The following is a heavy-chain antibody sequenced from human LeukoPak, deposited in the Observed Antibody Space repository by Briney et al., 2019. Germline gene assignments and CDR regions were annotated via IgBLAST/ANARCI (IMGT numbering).Heavy chain of an antibody. CDR2: IYYNGST. V-gene: IGHV4-59*08. Sequence: SETLSLTCTGSGGSISSYYWSWSRQPPGKGLEWIGYIYYNGSTNYNPSLKSRVTISEDTSKNQPSLKLSSVTAADTAVYYCARHRAGAFDYWGQGTLVTVSS. J-gene: IGHJ4*02. CDR1: GGSISSYY. CDR3: ARHRAGAFDY. D-gene: IGHD3-10*01.